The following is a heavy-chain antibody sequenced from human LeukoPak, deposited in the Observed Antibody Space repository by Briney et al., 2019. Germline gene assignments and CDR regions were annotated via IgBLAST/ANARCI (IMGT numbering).Heavy chain of an antibody. CDR2: MSYDGRNK. J-gene: IGHJ4*02. V-gene: IGHV3-30*03. Sequence: QSGGSLRLSCAASGFTFNRFGMHWVRQAPGKGLEWVAVMSYDGRNKYYSGSVRGRFSISGDNSKNTLYLQMTGLRPEDTALYYCARSYVSSVVFSGFDYWGQGVLVTVSS. CDR1: GFTFNRFG. CDR3: ARSYVSSVVFSGFDY. D-gene: IGHD3-16*01.